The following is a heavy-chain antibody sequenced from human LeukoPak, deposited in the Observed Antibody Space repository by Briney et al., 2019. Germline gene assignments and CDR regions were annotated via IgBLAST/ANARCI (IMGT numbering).Heavy chain of an antibody. D-gene: IGHD5-18*01. CDR2: VYYSGGT. Sequence: TLPLTCAVSGGSISSGGYSWSWIRQPPGKGLEWIGYVYYSGGTNYNPSLKSRVTISLDTSKNQFSLKLSSVTAADTAVYYCARRANTAPPYYFDYWGQGTLVTVSS. CDR3: ARRANTAPPYYFDY. V-gene: IGHV4-61*08. J-gene: IGHJ4*02. CDR1: GGSISSGGYS.